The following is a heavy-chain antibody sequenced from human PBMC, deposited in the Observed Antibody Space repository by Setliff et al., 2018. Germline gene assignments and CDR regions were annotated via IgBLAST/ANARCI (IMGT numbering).Heavy chain of an antibody. CDR1: GGSISSGDYY. Sequence: SETLSLTCTVSGGSISSGDYYWSWIRQPPGKGLEWIGYIYYSGSTYYNPSLKSRVTISVDRSKNQFSLKLSSVTAADTAVYYCARGGYCSGGSCLYGAFDIWGQGTMVTVSS. D-gene: IGHD2-15*01. J-gene: IGHJ3*02. CDR3: ARGGYCSGGSCLYGAFDI. V-gene: IGHV4-30-4*08. CDR2: IYYSGST.